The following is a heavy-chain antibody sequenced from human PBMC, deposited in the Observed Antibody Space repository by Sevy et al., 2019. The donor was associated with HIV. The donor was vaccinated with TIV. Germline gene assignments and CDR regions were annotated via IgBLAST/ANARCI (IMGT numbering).Heavy chain of an antibody. CDR1: GFTFSSHG. V-gene: IGHV3-30*18. CDR2: ISFDGNKR. Sequence: GESLKISCAASGFTFSSHGMHWVRRAPGKGLEWVGLISFDGNKRYYQDYVKGRFTISRDNSKNTLYLQMNGLRAEDTAVYYCAKGEGYCSSGSCNPGVSWGHGTLVTVSS. CDR3: AKGEGYCSSGSCNPGVS. D-gene: IGHD2-15*01. J-gene: IGHJ5*01.